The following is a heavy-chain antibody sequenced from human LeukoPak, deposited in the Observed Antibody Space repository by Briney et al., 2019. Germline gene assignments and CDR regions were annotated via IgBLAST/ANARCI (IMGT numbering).Heavy chain of an antibody. D-gene: IGHD1-20*01. J-gene: IGHJ4*02. CDR1: GGSFSGYY. Sequence: PSETLSLTCAVYGGSFSGYYWSWIRQPPGKGLEWIGEINHSGRTNYNPSLKSRVTISVDTSKNQFSLKLNSVTAADTAVYYCARGRYNWNHGGFDYWGQGTLVTVSS. CDR3: ARGRYNWNHGGFDY. V-gene: IGHV4-34*01. CDR2: INHSGRT.